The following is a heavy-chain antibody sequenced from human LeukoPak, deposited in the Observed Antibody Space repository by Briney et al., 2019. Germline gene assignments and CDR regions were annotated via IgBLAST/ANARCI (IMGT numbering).Heavy chain of an antibody. CDR3: AREFGYYGSGSLYFDY. CDR1: GFTFSSYA. V-gene: IGHV3-23*01. Sequence: GGSLRLSCAASGFTFSSYAMSWVRQAPGKGLEWVSGISGSGGGTYYADSVEGRFTISRDNSKNTLYLQMNSLRAEDTAVYYCAREFGYYGSGSLYFDYWGQGTLVTVSS. D-gene: IGHD3-10*01. J-gene: IGHJ4*02. CDR2: ISGSGGGT.